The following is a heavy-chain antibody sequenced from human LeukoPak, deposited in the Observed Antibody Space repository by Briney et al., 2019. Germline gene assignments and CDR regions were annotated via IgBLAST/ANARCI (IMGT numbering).Heavy chain of an antibody. J-gene: IGHJ4*02. Sequence: SETLSLTCTVSGGSITTYYWSWIRQPPGKGLEWIGYISYNGRTNYKPSLSSRVTISVDTSKNQFSLKLSSVTAADTAVYYCARESYSYGSGFDYWGQGTLVTVSS. CDR1: GGSITTYY. V-gene: IGHV4-59*12. CDR3: ARESYSYGSGFDY. CDR2: ISYNGRT. D-gene: IGHD5-18*01.